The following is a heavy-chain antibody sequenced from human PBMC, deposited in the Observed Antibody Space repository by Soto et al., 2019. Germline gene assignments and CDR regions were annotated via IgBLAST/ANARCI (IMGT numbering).Heavy chain of an antibody. CDR1: GGTFSSYT. J-gene: IGHJ1*01. V-gene: IGHV1-69*04. D-gene: IGHD6-6*01. CDR2: IIPILGIA. Sequence: SVKVSCKASGGTFSSYTITWVRQAPGQGLEWMGKIIPILGIANYAQKFQGRVTITADKSTSTAYMELTSLRFEDTAVYYCARDRSMPRASSEYSHLWGKGTFVTGSS. CDR3: ARDRSMPRASSEYSHL.